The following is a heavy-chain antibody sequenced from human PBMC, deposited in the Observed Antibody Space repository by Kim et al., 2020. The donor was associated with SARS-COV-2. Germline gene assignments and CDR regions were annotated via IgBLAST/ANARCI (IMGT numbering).Heavy chain of an antibody. J-gene: IGHJ3*02. CDR1: GGSISSGDYY. Sequence: SETLSLTCTVSGGSISSGDYYWSWIRQPPGKGLEWIGYIYYSGSTYYNPSLKSRVTISVDTSKNQFSLKLSSVTAADTAVYYCARVIRPRAARDAFDIWGQGTMVTVSS. D-gene: IGHD4-17*01. V-gene: IGHV4-30-4*01. CDR2: IYYSGST. CDR3: ARVIRPRAARDAFDI.